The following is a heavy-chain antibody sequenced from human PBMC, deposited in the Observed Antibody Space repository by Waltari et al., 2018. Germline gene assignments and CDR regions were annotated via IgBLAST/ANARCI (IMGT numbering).Heavy chain of an antibody. CDR1: GFTFSSYW. J-gene: IGHJ5*02. D-gene: IGHD3-22*01. V-gene: IGHV3-74*01. Sequence: EVQLVESGGGLVQPGGSLRLSCAASGFTFSSYWMHWVRQAPGKGLVGVSRIISECGSTSYADSVKGRFTISRDNAKNTLYLQMNSLRSEDTAVYYCARAMIVVVIHSEFDPWGQGTLVTVSS. CDR3: ARAMIVVVIHSEFDP. CDR2: IISECGST.